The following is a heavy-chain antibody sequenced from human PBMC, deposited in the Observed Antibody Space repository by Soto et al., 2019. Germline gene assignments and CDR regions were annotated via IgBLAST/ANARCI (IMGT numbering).Heavy chain of an antibody. CDR3: ANGEEFDYSNYYFDY. V-gene: IGHV3-30*18. D-gene: IGHD4-4*01. CDR1: GFTFSSYG. CDR2: ISYDGSNK. Sequence: GGSLRLSCAASGFTFSSYGMHWVRQAPGKGLEWVAVISYDGSNKYYADSVKGRFTISRDNSKNTLYLQMNSLRAEDTAVYYCANGEEFDYSNYYFDYWGQGTLVTVSS. J-gene: IGHJ4*02.